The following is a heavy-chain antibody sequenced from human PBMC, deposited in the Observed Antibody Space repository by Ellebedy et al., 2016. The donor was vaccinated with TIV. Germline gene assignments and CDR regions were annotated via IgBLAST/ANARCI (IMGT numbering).Heavy chain of an antibody. CDR3: ARGYYDSSGYYSYFDY. V-gene: IGHV4-39*07. J-gene: IGHJ4*02. CDR2: INHSGST. CDR1: GGSISRGSYY. D-gene: IGHD3-22*01. Sequence: SETLSLTXTVSGGSISRGSYYWSWIRQPPGKGLEWIGEINHSGSTNYNPSLKSRVTISVDTSKNQFSLKLSSVTAADTAVYYCARGYYDSSGYYSYFDYWGQGTLVTVPS.